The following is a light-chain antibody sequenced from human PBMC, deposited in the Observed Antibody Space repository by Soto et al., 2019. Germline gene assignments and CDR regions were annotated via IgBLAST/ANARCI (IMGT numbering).Light chain of an antibody. CDR1: QTLSNSF. CDR2: DTS. V-gene: IGKV3-20*01. Sequence: ENVLTRSPGTLSLSPDERATLSCRASQTLSNSFIAWYQQKPGQAPRLLIYDTSSRATGVPDRYSASGSGTDFTLTISRLQSEDFAVFFCQQYGTSASRFGQGTRLEI. J-gene: IGKJ5*01. CDR3: QQYGTSASR.